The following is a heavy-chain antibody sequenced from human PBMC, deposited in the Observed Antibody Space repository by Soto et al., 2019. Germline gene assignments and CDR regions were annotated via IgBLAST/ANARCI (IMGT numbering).Heavy chain of an antibody. Sequence: ASVKVSCKASGGTFSSYTISWVRQAPGQGLEWMGWISAYNGNTNYAQKLQGRVTMTTDTSTSTAYMELRSLRSDDTAVYYCARTYYYDSNWFDPWGQGTLVTVSS. V-gene: IGHV1-18*01. CDR1: GGTFSSYT. J-gene: IGHJ5*02. D-gene: IGHD3-22*01. CDR3: ARTYYYDSNWFDP. CDR2: ISAYNGNT.